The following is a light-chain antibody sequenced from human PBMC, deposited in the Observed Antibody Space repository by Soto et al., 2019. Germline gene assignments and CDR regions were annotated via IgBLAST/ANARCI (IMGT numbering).Light chain of an antibody. CDR1: QSVSSSY. Sequence: EIVLTQSPGTLSLSPGERATLSCRASQSVSSSYLAWYQQKPGQAPRLLIYGASSRATGIPDRFSGSGSGREVFLTIIRLEDDDDSVDYCWQYGSTPPYTFGQGTKLEIK. J-gene: IGKJ2*01. V-gene: IGKV3-20*01. CDR3: WQYGSTPPYT. CDR2: GAS.